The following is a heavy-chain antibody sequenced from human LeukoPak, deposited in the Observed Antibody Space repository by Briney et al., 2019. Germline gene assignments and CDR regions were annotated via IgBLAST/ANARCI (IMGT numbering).Heavy chain of an antibody. J-gene: IGHJ4*02. D-gene: IGHD1-26*01. V-gene: IGHV4-59*01. CDR2: IYNSGST. Sequence: SETLSLTCTVSGGSNSIYYWNWIRQPPGKGLEWIGYIYNSGSTSYNPSLKSRVTISVDTSKNPFSLKLTSVTAADTAVYYCVRDRELAYWGQGTLVTVSS. CDR1: GGSNSIYY. CDR3: VRDRELAY.